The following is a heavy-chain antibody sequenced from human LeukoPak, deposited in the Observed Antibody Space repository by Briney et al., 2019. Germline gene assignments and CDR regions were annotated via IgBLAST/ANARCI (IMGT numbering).Heavy chain of an antibody. CDR3: AKDDIVVVTAILHY. CDR2: ISGSGGST. V-gene: IGHV3-23*01. CDR1: GFTFSSYA. D-gene: IGHD2-21*02. J-gene: IGHJ4*02. Sequence: ESGGSLRLSCAASGFTFSSYAMSWVRQAPGKGLEWVSAISGSGGSTYYADSVKGRFTISRDNSKNTLYLQMNSLRAEDTAVYYCAKDDIVVVTAILHYWGQGALVTVSS.